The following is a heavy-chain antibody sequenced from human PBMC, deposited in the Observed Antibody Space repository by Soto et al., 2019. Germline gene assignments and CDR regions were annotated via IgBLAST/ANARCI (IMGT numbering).Heavy chain of an antibody. CDR2: ISGSGGST. CDR3: AEAHFNYDFWSGYSLYYYYYFMDV. V-gene: IGHV3-23*01. J-gene: IGHJ6*03. Sequence: GGSLRLSCAASGFTFSSYAMSWVRQAPGKGLEWVSAISGSGGSTYYADSVKGRFTISRDNSKNTLYLQMNSLRAEDTAVYYCAEAHFNYDFWSGYSLYYYYYFMDVWGKGTTVTVSS. CDR1: GFTFSSYA. D-gene: IGHD3-3*01.